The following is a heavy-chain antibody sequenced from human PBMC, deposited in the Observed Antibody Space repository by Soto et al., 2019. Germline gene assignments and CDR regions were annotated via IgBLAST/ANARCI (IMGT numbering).Heavy chain of an antibody. CDR2: IDHSGST. D-gene: IGHD3-3*01. CDR1: GGSINNINW. CDR3: ARDLFGVVSEDYYGMDV. Sequence: SETLSLTCAVSGGSINNINWWTCVRQSPGKGMEWLREIDHSGSTNYNPSLNSRVTISVDKSKNQFSLKLNSVTAADSAVYFCARDLFGVVSEDYYGMDVWGPGTTVTVSS. J-gene: IGHJ6*02. V-gene: IGHV4-4*02.